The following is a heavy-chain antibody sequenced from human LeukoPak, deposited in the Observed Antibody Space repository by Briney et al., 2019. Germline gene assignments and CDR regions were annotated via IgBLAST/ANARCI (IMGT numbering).Heavy chain of an antibody. CDR3: ARVYSYGKYFDY. D-gene: IGHD5-18*01. Sequence: GGSLRLSCAASGFTVSSNYMSWVRQARGKGLECGSVIYSGGSTYYADSVKGRFTISRDNSKNTLYLQMNSLRAEDTAVYYCARVYSYGKYFDYWGQGTLVTVSS. CDR1: GFTVSSNY. J-gene: IGHJ4*02. CDR2: IYSGGST. V-gene: IGHV3-53*01.